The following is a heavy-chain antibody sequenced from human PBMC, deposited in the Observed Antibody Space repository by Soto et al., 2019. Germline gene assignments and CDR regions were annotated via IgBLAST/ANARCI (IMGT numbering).Heavy chain of an antibody. V-gene: IGHV4-4*02. Sequence: SETLSLTCAFSAGSFTIKNWGNWFRQPPGPGLQRHPAIYTTGRRAYNPSLNSRVTISLDKYENQFSLKVTSLTAADTPVYYCSRRDPGTSVDYWGQGTLVTVS. CDR3: SRRDPGTSVDY. D-gene: IGHD1-7*01. J-gene: IGHJ4*02. CDR1: AGSFTIKNW. CDR2: IYTTGRR.